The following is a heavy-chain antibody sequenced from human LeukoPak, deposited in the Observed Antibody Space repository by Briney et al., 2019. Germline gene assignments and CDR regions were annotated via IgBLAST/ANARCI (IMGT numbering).Heavy chain of an antibody. Sequence: GSVRVSCMASGYTFIGYYMHWVRQAPGQGLEWMGWINPNSGGTKYVQKFEGRVTMTRDTSIRTAYMEMSRLRADDTGVYYTASESLNYYDSSRYYSNNASDIWGQAAILTVSS. D-gene: IGHD3-22*01. CDR2: INPNSGGT. CDR3: ASESLNYYDSSRYYSNNASDI. CDR1: GYTFIGYY. J-gene: IGHJ3*02. V-gene: IGHV1-2*02.